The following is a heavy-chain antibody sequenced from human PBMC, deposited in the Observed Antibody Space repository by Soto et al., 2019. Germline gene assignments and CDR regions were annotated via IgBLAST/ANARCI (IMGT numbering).Heavy chain of an antibody. CDR1: GFNFSSFG. Sequence: QVPLVESGGGVVQPGRSLRLSFAASGFNFSSFGLHWVRQAPGKGLEWVAIIWYDGSNKYYADYVRGRFTISRDNSKNTLYLQTNSLRAEDTAVYYWARAQAVHYGSWRGYPGWFDPWGQGKLVSVPS. V-gene: IGHV3-33*01. CDR2: IWYDGSNK. CDR3: ARAQAVHYGSWRGYPGWFDP. D-gene: IGHD3-3*01. J-gene: IGHJ5*02.